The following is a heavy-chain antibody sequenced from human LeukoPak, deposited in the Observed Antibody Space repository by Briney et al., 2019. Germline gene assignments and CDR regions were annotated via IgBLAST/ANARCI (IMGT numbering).Heavy chain of an antibody. CDR2: INHSGST. D-gene: IGHD3-3*01. Sequence: SETLSLTCAVYGGSFSGYYWSWIRQPPGKGLEWIGEINHSGSTNYNPSLKSRATISVDTSKNQFSLKLSSVTAADTAVYYCARPLRFLEFNWFDPWGQGTLVTVSS. V-gene: IGHV4-34*01. J-gene: IGHJ5*02. CDR1: GGSFSGYY. CDR3: ARPLRFLEFNWFDP.